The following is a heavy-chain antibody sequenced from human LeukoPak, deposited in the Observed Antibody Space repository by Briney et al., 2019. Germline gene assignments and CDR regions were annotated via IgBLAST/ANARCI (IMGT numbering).Heavy chain of an antibody. D-gene: IGHD4/OR15-4a*01. CDR2: ISGSSGYI. V-gene: IGHV3-21*01. J-gene: IGHJ4*02. Sequence: GGSLRLSCAASGFIFSTDTMNWVRQAPGKGLEWVSSISGSSGYIYYADSLRGRLTISRDNAKNSLYLQMNSLRAEDTAVYYCARLGKHDYSATWYFDYWGQGTLVTVSS. CDR3: ARLGKHDYSATWYFDY. CDR1: GFIFSTDT.